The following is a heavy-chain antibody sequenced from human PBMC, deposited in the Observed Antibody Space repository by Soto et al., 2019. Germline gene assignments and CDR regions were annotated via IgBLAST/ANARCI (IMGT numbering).Heavy chain of an antibody. CDR2: ISGSGGST. Sequence: EVQLLESGGGLVQPGGSLRLSCAASGFTFSSYAMSWVRQAPGKGLEWVSAISGSGGSTYYADSVKGRFTISRDNSKNTLYLQMTSLRVEDTAVYYCARVKWDLPFHWGRGTLVTVSS. CDR1: GFTFSSYA. D-gene: IGHD1-26*01. V-gene: IGHV3-23*01. J-gene: IGHJ4*02. CDR3: ARVKWDLPFH.